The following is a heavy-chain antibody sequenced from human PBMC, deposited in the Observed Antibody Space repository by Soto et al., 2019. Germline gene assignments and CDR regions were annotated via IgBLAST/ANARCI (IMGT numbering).Heavy chain of an antibody. J-gene: IGHJ4*02. CDR2: ISSSGSTI. CDR1: GFTFSDYY. V-gene: IGHV3-11*01. CDR3: ARLWDSSGPTDY. D-gene: IGHD3-22*01. Sequence: GGSLRLSCAASGFTFSDYYMSWIRQAQGKGLEWVSYISSSGSTIYYADSVKGRFTTSRDNAKNSLYLQMNSLRAEDTAAYYCARLWDSSGPTDYGGQGALVTVAS.